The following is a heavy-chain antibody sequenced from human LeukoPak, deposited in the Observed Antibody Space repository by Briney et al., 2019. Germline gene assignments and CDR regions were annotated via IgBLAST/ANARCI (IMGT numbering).Heavy chain of an antibody. Sequence: ASVKVSCKASGYTFTSYGISWVRQAPGQGLEWMGWISTYNGNTNYAQKLQGRVTMTRNTSISTAYMELSSLRSEDTAVYYCARWLVHGAFDIWGQGTMVTVSS. CDR1: GYTFTSYG. D-gene: IGHD6-19*01. CDR2: ISTYNGNT. CDR3: ARWLVHGAFDI. V-gene: IGHV1-18*01. J-gene: IGHJ3*02.